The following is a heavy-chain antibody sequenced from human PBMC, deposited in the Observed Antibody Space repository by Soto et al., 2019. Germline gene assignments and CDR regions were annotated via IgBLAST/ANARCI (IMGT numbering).Heavy chain of an antibody. Sequence: EVQLLESGGGLVQPGGSLRLSCTASGFSFSSYGMAWVRQAPGKGLEWVSVVSARGGSIYFADSVKGRFTISRDNSKNVLSMEMNNLRAEETATYFCAKGSIECSASGDQWGQGTLVLVSS. CDR1: GFSFSSYG. V-gene: IGHV3-23*01. CDR3: AKGSIECSASGDQ. D-gene: IGHD2-15*01. CDR2: VSARGGSI. J-gene: IGHJ4*02.